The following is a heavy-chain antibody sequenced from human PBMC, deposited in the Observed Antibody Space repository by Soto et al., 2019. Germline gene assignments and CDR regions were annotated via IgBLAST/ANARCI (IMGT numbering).Heavy chain of an antibody. D-gene: IGHD3-10*01. CDR3: AKDLCYGSESHDY. CDR2: ISGSGGST. Sequence: PGGSLRLSCAASGITFSSYAMSWVRQAPGKGLEWVSAISGSGGSTYYADSVKGRFTISRDNSKNTLYLQMNSLRAEDTAVYYCAKDLCYGSESHDYWAQGTLVTVSS. CDR1: GITFSSYA. J-gene: IGHJ4*02. V-gene: IGHV3-23*01.